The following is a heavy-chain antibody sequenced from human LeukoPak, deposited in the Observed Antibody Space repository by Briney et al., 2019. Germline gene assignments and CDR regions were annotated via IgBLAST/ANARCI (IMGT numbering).Heavy chain of an antibody. CDR3: VSGDASP. D-gene: IGHD7-27*01. V-gene: IGHV3-74*01. Sequence: PGGSLRLSCAGFTFSGYWMHWVRQAPGKGLVWVSRINSDGSTTYYADSVKGRFTISRDNAKNILYLQMNSLRAKDTAVYYRVSGDASPGGQGTLVTVSS. CDR1: GFTFSGYW. J-gene: IGHJ4*02. CDR2: INSDGSTT.